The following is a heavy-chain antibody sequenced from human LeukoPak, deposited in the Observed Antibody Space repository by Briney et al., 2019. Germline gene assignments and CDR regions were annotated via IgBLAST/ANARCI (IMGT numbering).Heavy chain of an antibody. Sequence: SETLSLTCTVSGGSISSSSYYWGWIRQPPGKGLEWIGSIYYSGSTYYNPSLKSRVTISMDKSKNQFSLKLSSVTAADTAVYYCARDLFSGSYCFHYWGQGTLVTVSS. D-gene: IGHD1-26*01. CDR1: GGSISSSSYY. CDR2: IYYSGST. V-gene: IGHV4-39*07. J-gene: IGHJ4*02. CDR3: ARDLFSGSYCFHY.